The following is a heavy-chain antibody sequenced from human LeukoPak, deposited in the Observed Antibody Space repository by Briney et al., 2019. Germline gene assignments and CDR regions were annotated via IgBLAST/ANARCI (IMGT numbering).Heavy chain of an antibody. V-gene: IGHV4-39*01. D-gene: IGHD3-9*01. CDR2: IYYSGST. CDR1: GGSISSSSYY. J-gene: IGHJ5*02. CDR3: ARHGRYYDILTGYYYWFDP. Sequence: SETLSLTCTVSGGSISSSSYYWGWIRQPPGKGLEWIGSIYYSGSTSYNPSLKSRVTISVDASKNQFSLRLSSVTAADTAVYYCARHGRYYDILTGYYYWFDPWGQGTLVTVSS.